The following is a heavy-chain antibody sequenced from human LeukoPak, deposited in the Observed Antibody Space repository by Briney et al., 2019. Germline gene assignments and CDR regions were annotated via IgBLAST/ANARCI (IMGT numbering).Heavy chain of an antibody. CDR3: ASSPSGSYYQFDY. Sequence: ASVKVPCKASGYTFTSYDINWVRQAAGQGLEWMGWMNPNSGNTGYAQKFQGRVTMTRNTSISTAYMELSSLRSEDTAVYYCASSPSGSYYQFDYWGQGTLVTVSS. J-gene: IGHJ4*02. D-gene: IGHD1-26*01. V-gene: IGHV1-8*01. CDR2: MNPNSGNT. CDR1: GYTFTSYD.